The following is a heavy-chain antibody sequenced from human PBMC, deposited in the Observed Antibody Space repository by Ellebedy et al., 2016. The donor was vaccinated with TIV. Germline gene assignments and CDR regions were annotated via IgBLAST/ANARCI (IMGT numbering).Heavy chain of an antibody. CDR2: ISSSGSTI. J-gene: IGHJ6*02. D-gene: IGHD3-10*01. V-gene: IGHV3-48*03. CDR3: ARDSMVRGANYYYYGMDV. CDR1: GFTFSSYE. Sequence: GESLKISYAASGFTFSSYEMNWVRQAPGKGLEWVSYISSSGSTIYYADSVKGRFTISRDNAKNSLYLQMNSLRAEDTAVYYCARDSMVRGANYYYYGMDVWGQGTTVTVSS.